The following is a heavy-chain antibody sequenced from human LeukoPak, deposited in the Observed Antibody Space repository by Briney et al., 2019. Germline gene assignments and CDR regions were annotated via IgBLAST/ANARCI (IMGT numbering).Heavy chain of an antibody. CDR2: IRSKAYGGTT. Sequence: PGGSLRLSCTASGFTFGDYAMSWFRQAPGKGLEWVGFIRSKAYGGTTEYAASVKGRFTISRDDSKSIAYLQMNSLKTEDTAVYYCTRDQGIAAADYWGQGTLVTVSS. CDR3: TRDQGIAAADY. J-gene: IGHJ4*02. CDR1: GFTFGDYA. V-gene: IGHV3-49*03. D-gene: IGHD6-13*01.